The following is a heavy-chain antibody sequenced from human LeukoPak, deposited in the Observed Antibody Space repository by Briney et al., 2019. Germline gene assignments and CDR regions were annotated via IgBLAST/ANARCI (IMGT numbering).Heavy chain of an antibody. CDR3: ARGPNSNWSGLDF. V-gene: IGHV3-74*01. Sequence: PGGSLLLSCAASGFTFSSYWMNWVRQAPGKGLVWVSRISPTGSTTSYADSVKGRFTVSRDNAKNTLYLQVNNLRAEDTAVYYCARGPNSNWSGLDFWGQGTLLTVSS. D-gene: IGHD6-6*01. CDR1: GFTFSSYW. CDR2: ISPTGSTT. J-gene: IGHJ4*02.